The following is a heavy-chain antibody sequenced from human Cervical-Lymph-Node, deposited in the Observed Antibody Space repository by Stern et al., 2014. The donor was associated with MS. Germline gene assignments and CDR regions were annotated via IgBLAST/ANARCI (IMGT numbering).Heavy chain of an antibody. D-gene: IGHD2-15*01. CDR1: GYTFTGYY. Sequence: VQLVESGAEVKKPGASVKVSCKASGYTFTGYYMHWVRQAPGQGLEWMGRINPNSGGTNYAQKFQGRVTMTRDTSISTAYMELSSLRSDDTAVYYCAILLGYCSGGSCYRPDNWFDPWGQGTLVTVSS. J-gene: IGHJ5*02. CDR3: AILLGYCSGGSCYRPDNWFDP. CDR2: INPNSGGT. V-gene: IGHV1-2*06.